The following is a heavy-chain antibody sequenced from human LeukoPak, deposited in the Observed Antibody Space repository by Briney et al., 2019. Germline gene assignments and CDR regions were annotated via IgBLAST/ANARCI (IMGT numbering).Heavy chain of an antibody. CDR1: GGSVSSGSYY. CDR3: ARDIGSTEYSSSWFPSFDY. D-gene: IGHD6-13*01. Sequence: SETLSLTCTVSGGSVSSGSYYWSWIRQPPGKGLEWIGYIYYSGSTNYNPSLKSRVTISVDTSKNQFSLKLSSVTAADTAVYYCARDIGSTEYSSSWFPSFDYWGQETLVTVSS. J-gene: IGHJ4*02. V-gene: IGHV4-61*01. CDR2: IYYSGST.